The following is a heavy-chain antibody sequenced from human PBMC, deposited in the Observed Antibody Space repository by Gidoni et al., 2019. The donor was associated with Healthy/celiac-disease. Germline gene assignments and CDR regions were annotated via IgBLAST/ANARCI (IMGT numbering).Heavy chain of an antibody. D-gene: IGHD2-15*01. CDR2: RSYDGSNK. V-gene: IGHV3-30*01. CDR1: GFTFSSYA. J-gene: IGHJ4*02. Sequence: QVQLVESGGGVVQPGRSLRLSCAASGFTFSSYAMHWVRQAPGKGLEWVAVRSYDGSNKYYADSVKGRFTISRDNSKNTLYLQMNSLRAEDTAVYYCARDYCSGGSCYSVPSDYWGQGTLVTVSS. CDR3: ARDYCSGGSCYSVPSDY.